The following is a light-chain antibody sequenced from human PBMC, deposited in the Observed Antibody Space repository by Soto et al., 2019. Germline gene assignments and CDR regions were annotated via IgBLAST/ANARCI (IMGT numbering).Light chain of an antibody. CDR1: SSDFGGYNY. Sequence: QSVLTQPASVSGSPGQSITISCTGTSSDFGGYNYVSWYQQHPGKAPKLMIYDVSNRPSGVSNRFSGSKSGNTASLTISGLQAEDEADYFRSSYTSSSTLYVFGTGTKVTV. J-gene: IGLJ1*01. V-gene: IGLV2-14*01. CDR2: DVS. CDR3: SSYTSSSTLYV.